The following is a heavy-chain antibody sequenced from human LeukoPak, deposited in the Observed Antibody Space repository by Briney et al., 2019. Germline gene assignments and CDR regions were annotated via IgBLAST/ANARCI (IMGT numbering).Heavy chain of an antibody. Sequence: GGSLRLSCAASAFTFSSYWMSWVRQAPGKGLEWVANIKQDGSENYYVDSVKGRFTISRDNSKDTLYLQMNSLRAADTAVYYCARVGGGSYFDYWGQGTLVTVSS. CDR2: IKQDGSEN. D-gene: IGHD1-26*01. J-gene: IGHJ4*02. CDR3: ARVGGGSYFDY. CDR1: AFTFSSYW. V-gene: IGHV3-7*01.